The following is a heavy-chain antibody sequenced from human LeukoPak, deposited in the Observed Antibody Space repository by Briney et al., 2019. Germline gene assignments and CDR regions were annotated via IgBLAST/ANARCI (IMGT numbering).Heavy chain of an antibody. Sequence: SETLSLTCTVSGGSISSYYWSWIRQPPGKGLEWIGYIYYSGSTNYNPSPKSRVTISVDTSKNQFSLKLSSVTAADTAVYYCARGSGLLWFGGYYFDYWGQGTLVTVSS. J-gene: IGHJ4*02. CDR2: IYYSGST. D-gene: IGHD3-10*01. CDR1: GGSISSYY. V-gene: IGHV4-59*01. CDR3: ARGSGLLWFGGYYFDY.